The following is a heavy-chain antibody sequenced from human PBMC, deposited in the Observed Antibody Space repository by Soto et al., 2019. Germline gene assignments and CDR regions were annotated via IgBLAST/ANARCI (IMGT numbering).Heavy chain of an antibody. V-gene: IGHV3-23*01. Sequence: GGSLRLSCAASGFPFSTYAMTWVRQAPGKGLEWVSLTSGSGGSTYYADSVKGRFTISRDNSRDTVYLQMNSLRAEDTAVYYCAKVHGSGTYNNFPDYWGQGTLVTVSS. D-gene: IGHD3-10*01. CDR3: AKVHGSGTYNNFPDY. CDR2: TSGSGGST. J-gene: IGHJ4*02. CDR1: GFPFSTYA.